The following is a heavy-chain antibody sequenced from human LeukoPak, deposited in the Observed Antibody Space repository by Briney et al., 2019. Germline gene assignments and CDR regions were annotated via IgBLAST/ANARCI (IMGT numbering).Heavy chain of an antibody. CDR1: GYSISSGYY. CDR2: IYHSGST. J-gene: IGHJ4*02. V-gene: IGHV4-38-2*02. CDR3: AGKIAVAGFYFDY. D-gene: IGHD6-19*01. Sequence: SETLSLTCTVSGYSISSGYYWGWIRQPPGKGLEWIGSIYHSGSTYYNPSLKSRVTISVDTSKNQFSLKLSSVTAADTAVYYCAGKIAVAGFYFDYWGQGTLVTVSS.